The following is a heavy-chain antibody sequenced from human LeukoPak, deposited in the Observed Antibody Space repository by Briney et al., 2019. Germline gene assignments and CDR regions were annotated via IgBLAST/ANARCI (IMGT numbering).Heavy chain of an antibody. CDR2: IYYSGST. Sequence: PSETLSLTCTVSGYSISSGYYWSWIRQPPGKGLEWIGYIYYSGSTNYNPSLKSRVTISVDTSKNQFSLKLSSVTAADTAVYYCARGGRDGYNFADYWGQGTLVTVSS. J-gene: IGHJ4*02. D-gene: IGHD5-24*01. CDR3: ARGGRDGYNFADY. V-gene: IGHV4-61*01. CDR1: GYSISSGYY.